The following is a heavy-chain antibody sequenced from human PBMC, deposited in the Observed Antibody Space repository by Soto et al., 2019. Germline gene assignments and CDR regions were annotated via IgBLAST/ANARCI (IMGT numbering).Heavy chain of an antibody. Sequence: PGGSLRLSCAASGFTFSSYWMHWVRQAPGKGLVWVSRINSDGSSTSYADSVKGRFTISRDNAKNTLYLQMNSLRAEDTAVYYCARSPYDIVLMVYAGYMDVWGKGTTVTVSS. CDR1: GFTFSSYW. J-gene: IGHJ6*03. V-gene: IGHV3-74*01. D-gene: IGHD2-8*01. CDR2: INSDGSST. CDR3: ARSPYDIVLMVYAGYMDV.